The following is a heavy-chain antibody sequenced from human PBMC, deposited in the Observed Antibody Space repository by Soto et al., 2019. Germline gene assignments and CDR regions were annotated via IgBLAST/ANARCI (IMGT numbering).Heavy chain of an antibody. CDR2: INHSGST. Sequence: SETLSLTCAVYGGSFSGYYWSWIRQPPGKGLEWIGEINHSGSTNYNPSLQSRVTISVDTSKNQFSLKLSSVTAADTAVYYCARGYYDSRGQSNTFDIWGQGTMVTVSS. CDR1: GGSFSGYY. J-gene: IGHJ3*02. D-gene: IGHD3-22*01. V-gene: IGHV4-34*01. CDR3: ARGYYDSRGQSNTFDI.